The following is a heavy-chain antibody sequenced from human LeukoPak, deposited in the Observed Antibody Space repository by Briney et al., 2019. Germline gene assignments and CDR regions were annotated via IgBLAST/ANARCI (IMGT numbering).Heavy chain of an antibody. D-gene: IGHD2-2*01. V-gene: IGHV4-4*07. CDR1: GGSINNYY. CDR3: ARGRCAAICSGGDAFDI. CDR2: IYTRGST. Sequence: SETLSLTCTVSGGSINNYYWSWIRQPAGKGLEWIGRIYTRGSTNYNPSLKSRVTISVDTSKNQFSLKLSSVTDADTAVYYCARGRCAAICSGGDAFDIWGQGTMVSVSS. J-gene: IGHJ3*02.